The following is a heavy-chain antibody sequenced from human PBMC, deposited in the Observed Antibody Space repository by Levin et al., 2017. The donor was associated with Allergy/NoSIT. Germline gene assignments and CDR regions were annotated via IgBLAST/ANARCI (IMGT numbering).Heavy chain of an antibody. Sequence: GESLKISCAASGFTFSSYGMHWVRQAPGKGLEWVAVISYDGSNKYYADSVKGRFTISRDNSKNTLYLQMNSLRAEDTAVYYCAKDRYGGTYFDYWGQGTLVTVSS. CDR1: GFTFSSYG. V-gene: IGHV3-30*18. CDR3: AKDRYGGTYFDY. J-gene: IGHJ4*02. D-gene: IGHD3-10*01. CDR2: ISYDGSNK.